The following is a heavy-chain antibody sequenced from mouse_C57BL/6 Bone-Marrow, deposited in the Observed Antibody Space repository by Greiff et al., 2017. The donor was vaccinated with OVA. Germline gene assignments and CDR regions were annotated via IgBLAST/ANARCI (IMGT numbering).Heavy chain of an antibody. CDR2: INPGSGGT. Sequence: VQLVESGAELVRPGTSVKVSCKASGYAFTNYLIEWVKQRPGQGLEWIGVINPGSGGTNYNEKFKGKATLTADKSSSTAYMQLSSLTSEDSAVYFCARRGTVVAEDYFDYWGQGTTLTVSS. CDR1: GYAFTNYL. CDR3: ARRGTVVAEDYFDY. J-gene: IGHJ2*01. D-gene: IGHD1-1*01. V-gene: IGHV1-54*01.